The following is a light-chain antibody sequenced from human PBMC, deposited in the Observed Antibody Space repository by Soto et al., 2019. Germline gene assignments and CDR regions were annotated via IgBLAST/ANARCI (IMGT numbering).Light chain of an antibody. CDR3: QEYNEWPLS. CDR2: HAS. J-gene: IGKJ4*01. CDR1: ESVSNN. Sequence: EIVMTQSPATLSVSPGERATLSCRASESVSNNLAWYQQKFGQAPRLLIYHASTRATGIPAMFSGSGSGTELNLTIISLQSEDFAFYYCQEYNEWPLSFGGGTKVEIK. V-gene: IGKV3-15*01.